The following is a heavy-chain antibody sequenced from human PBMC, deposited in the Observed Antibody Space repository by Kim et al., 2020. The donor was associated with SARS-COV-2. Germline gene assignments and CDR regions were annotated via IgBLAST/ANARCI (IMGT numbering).Heavy chain of an antibody. J-gene: IGHJ6*02. CDR2: IDPSGGTTT. CDR1: GYVFSSHH. V-gene: IGHV1-46*01. D-gene: IGHD3-22*01. CDR3: ARADTEAMDV. Sequence: ASVKVSCKASGYVFSSHHMHWVRQAPGQGLECMGLIDPSGGTTTTYAQKFQGRVTMTSDTSTSTVYMELSSRGSEDTAVYYCARADTEAMDVWGQGTTVTVSS.